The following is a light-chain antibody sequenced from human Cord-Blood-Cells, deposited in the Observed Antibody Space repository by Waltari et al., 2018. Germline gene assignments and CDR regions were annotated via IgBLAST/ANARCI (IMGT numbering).Light chain of an antibody. J-gene: IGLJ2*01. Sequence: QSALTQHAPVSGSPGQSNTIACTGNTSDVGGYNQVPWYQQHPGKAPKRMIYDVSNRPSGVSNRFSGSKSGNTASLAISGLQAEDEADYYCSSYTSSSTLVVFGGGTKLTVL. V-gene: IGLV2-14*01. CDR3: SSYTSSSTLVV. CDR2: DVS. CDR1: TSDVGGYNQ.